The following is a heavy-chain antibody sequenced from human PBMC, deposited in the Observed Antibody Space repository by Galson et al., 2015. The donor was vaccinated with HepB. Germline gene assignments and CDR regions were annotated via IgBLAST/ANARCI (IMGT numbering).Heavy chain of an antibody. V-gene: IGHV3-53*01. CDR2: IYSGGST. D-gene: IGHD6-13*01. J-gene: IGHJ4*02. CDR3: TRASIAAARYYSVY. Sequence: SLRLSCAASGFTVSSNYMGWVRQAPGKGLELVSVIYSGGSTYYADTVQCRFTISRDNSKNTLYLQMNSLWAEATDVYYCTRASIAAARYYSVYWGQGALVTVAS. CDR1: GFTVSSNY.